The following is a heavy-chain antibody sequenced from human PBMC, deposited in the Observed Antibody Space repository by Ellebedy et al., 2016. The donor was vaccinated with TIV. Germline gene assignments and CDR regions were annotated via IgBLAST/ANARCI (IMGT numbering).Heavy chain of an antibody. CDR2: ISYDGSNK. V-gene: IGHV3-30*03. CDR1: GFTFSSYG. D-gene: IGHD3-22*01. CDR3: ARAMTIDY. Sequence: GESLKISXAASGFTFSSYGMHWVRQAPGKGLEWVAVISYDGSNKYYADSVKGRFTISRDNSKNTLYLQMNSLRAEDTAVYYCARAMTIDYWGQGTLVTVSS. J-gene: IGHJ4*02.